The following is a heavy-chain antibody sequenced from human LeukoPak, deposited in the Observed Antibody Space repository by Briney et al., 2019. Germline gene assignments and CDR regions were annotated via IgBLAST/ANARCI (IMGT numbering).Heavy chain of an antibody. V-gene: IGHV3-23*01. D-gene: IGHD2-2*01. CDR2: VSGSAGTT. Sequence: PGGSLRLSCAASGFTFSSYAMSWVRQARGKRLEWVSAVSGSAGTTYYADSVKGRFTISRDNSKNTLYLQMNSLRAEDTALYYCARTPLVRYFDSWGQGTLVTVSS. CDR3: ARTPLVRYFDS. CDR1: GFTFSSYA. J-gene: IGHJ4*02.